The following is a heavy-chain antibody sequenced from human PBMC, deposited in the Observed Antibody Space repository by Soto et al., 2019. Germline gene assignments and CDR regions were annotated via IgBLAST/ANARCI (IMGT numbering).Heavy chain of an antibody. CDR3: ARGSGGHYNSGTLLD. J-gene: IGHJ4*02. V-gene: IGHV3-30-3*01. CDR2: ISDDAINQ. Sequence: QVQVVESGGGVVQPGRSLRLSCAASGFTFSNYGIHWVRQTPGMGLEWVAFISDDAINQYYADSVKGRFTISRDNSRNALYLHMSSLRVEDTAVYYCARGSGGHYNSGTLLDWGQGTLVTVSS. CDR1: GFTFSNYG. D-gene: IGHD3-10*01.